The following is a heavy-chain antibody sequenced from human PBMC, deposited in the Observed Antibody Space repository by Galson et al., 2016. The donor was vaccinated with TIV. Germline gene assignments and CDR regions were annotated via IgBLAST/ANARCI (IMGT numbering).Heavy chain of an antibody. J-gene: IGHJ5*02. CDR2: ISYSGST. CDR3: ARGVYCTSSDCFFGWFDP. V-gene: IGHV4-61*01. CDR1: GGSVSSGSYY. Sequence: TLSLTCTVSGGSVSSGSYYWSWIRQPPGKGLEYIGYISYSGSTNYNSSLKSRVTISVDTSKNQFSLRLKSVTPADTAVYYCARGVYCTSSDCFFGWFDPWGQGTLVTVSS. D-gene: IGHD2-2*01.